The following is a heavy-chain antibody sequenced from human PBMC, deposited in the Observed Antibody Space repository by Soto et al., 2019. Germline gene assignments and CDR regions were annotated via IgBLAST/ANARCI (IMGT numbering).Heavy chain of an antibody. CDR3: ARAGYCTNGVCPNYYYYGMDV. CDR1: GYTFTGYY. V-gene: IGHV1-2*02. CDR2: INPIFGGT. Sequence: ASVKVSCKASGYTFTGYYMHWVRQAPGQGLEGMGWINPIFGGTNYAQKFQGRVTITADESTSTAYMELSSLRSEDTAVYYCARAGYCTNGVCPNYYYYGMDVWGQGTTVTV. D-gene: IGHD2-8*01. J-gene: IGHJ6*02.